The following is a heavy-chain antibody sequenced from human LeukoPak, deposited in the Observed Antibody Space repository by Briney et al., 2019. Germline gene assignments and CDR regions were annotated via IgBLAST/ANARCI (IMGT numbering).Heavy chain of an antibody. CDR2: INTDTRGT. CDR1: GFTFSDYW. V-gene: IGHV3-74*01. J-gene: IGHJ4*02. CDR3: ARAGAYRFDY. Sequence: GGSLRLCCAASGFTFSDYWMHWVRQAPGKGLVWVSIINTDTRGTYYADSVKGRFTISRDNAKNTLYLQMNSLRAEDTAVYYCARAGAYRFDYWGQGALVTVSS. D-gene: IGHD3-16*01.